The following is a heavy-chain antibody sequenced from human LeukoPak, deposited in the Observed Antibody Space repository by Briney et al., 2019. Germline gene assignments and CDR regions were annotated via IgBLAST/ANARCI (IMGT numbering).Heavy chain of an antibody. J-gene: IGHJ4*02. CDR1: GFTFSGFS. V-gene: IGHV3-48*04. Sequence: GGSLRLSCAASGFTFSGFSMNWVRQAPGKGLEWVSYISFGSSSIHYADSVKGRFTISRDNAKNSLYLQMNSLRGEDTAIYYCARVPWNDAYFDNWGQGTLVTVSP. D-gene: IGHD1-1*01. CDR2: ISFGSSSI. CDR3: ARVPWNDAYFDN.